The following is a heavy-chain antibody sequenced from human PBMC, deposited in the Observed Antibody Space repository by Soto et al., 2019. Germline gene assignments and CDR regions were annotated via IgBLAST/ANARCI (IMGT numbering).Heavy chain of an antibody. CDR2: ISAYNGNT. CDR3: ARASYYDSSGYYYVLDY. CDR1: GYTFTSYG. J-gene: IGHJ4*02. Sequence: VSCKASGYTFTSYGISWVRQAPGQGLEWMGWISAYNGNTNYAQKLQGRVTMTTDTSTSTAYMELRSLRSDDTAVYYCARASYYDSSGYYYVLDYWGQGTLVTVSS. D-gene: IGHD3-22*01. V-gene: IGHV1-18*01.